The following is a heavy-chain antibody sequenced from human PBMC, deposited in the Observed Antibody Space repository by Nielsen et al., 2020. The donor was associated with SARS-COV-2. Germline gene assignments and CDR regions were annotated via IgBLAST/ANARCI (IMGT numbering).Heavy chain of an antibody. CDR1: GFTFDDYA. J-gene: IGHJ4*02. D-gene: IGHD1-26*01. V-gene: IGHV3-9*01. Sequence: GGSLRLSCAASGFTFDDYAMHWVRQAPGKGLEWVSGISWNSGSIGYADSVKGRFTISRDNAKNSLHLQMNSLRAEDTALYYCAKDNYLGAFDYWGQGTLVTVSS. CDR2: ISWNSGSI. CDR3: AKDNYLGAFDY.